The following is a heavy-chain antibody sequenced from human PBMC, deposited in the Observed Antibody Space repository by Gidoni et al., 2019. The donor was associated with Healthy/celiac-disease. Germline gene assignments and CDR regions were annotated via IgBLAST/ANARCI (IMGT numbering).Heavy chain of an antibody. CDR3: AKDGAPSGWGY. V-gene: IGHV3-23*01. CDR2: SSGSGGST. J-gene: IGHJ4*02. D-gene: IGHD3-16*01. Sequence: EVQLLESGGGLVQPGGSLRLSCPASGFTFSRYALSWVRKAPGRGLGWGSASSGSGGSTYYADSVKGRFTNSRDNSKNTLYLQMNSLRAEDTAVYYCAKDGAPSGWGYWGQGTLVTVSS. CDR1: GFTFSRYA.